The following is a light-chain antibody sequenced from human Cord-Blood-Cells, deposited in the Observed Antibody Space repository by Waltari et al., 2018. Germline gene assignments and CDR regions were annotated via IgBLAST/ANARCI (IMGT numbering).Light chain of an antibody. Sequence: ETVLTQSPGTLSLPPGERATLHCRASQSVSSSYLAWYQQKPGQAPRLLIYGASSRATGIPDRFSGSGSGTDFTLTISRLEPEDFAVYYCQQYGSSPNSFGQGTKLEIK. CDR3: QQYGSSPNS. CDR1: QSVSSSY. V-gene: IGKV3-20*01. J-gene: IGKJ2*03. CDR2: GAS.